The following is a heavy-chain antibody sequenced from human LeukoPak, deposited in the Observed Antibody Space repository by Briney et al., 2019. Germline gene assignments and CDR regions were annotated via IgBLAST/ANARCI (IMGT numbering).Heavy chain of an antibody. Sequence: ASVKVSCKASGYTFTSYDINWVRQATGQGLEWMGWMNPNTGNTGSAQRFQGRVTMTRDTSISTAYMELSSLRSEDTAVYYCARGPPVRLPSSFDPWGQGTLVTVSS. CDR2: MNPNTGNT. CDR3: ARGPPVRLPSSFDP. J-gene: IGHJ5*02. CDR1: GYTFTSYD. V-gene: IGHV1-8*01. D-gene: IGHD5-12*01.